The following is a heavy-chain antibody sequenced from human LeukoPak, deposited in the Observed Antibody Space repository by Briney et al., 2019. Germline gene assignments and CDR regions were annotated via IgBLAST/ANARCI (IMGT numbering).Heavy chain of an antibody. D-gene: IGHD1-1*01. J-gene: IGHJ5*02. CDR2: IIPIFGTA. V-gene: IGHV1-69*05. CDR3: ARDSTKGHNWFDP. CDR1: VGTFSSYA. Sequence: SVTVSCKASVGTFSSYAISWVRQAPGQGLEWMGGIIPIFGTANYAQKFQDRVTITKDDSPSPAYMELSSLRSEDTAVYYCARDSTKGHNWFDPWGQGTLVTVSS.